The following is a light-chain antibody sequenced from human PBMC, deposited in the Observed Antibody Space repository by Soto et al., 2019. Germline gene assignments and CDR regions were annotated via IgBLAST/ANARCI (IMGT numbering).Light chain of an antibody. Sequence: QSALTQPASVSGSPGQSITISCTGTSSDVGDYNYVSWYQQHPGKAPKLIVYEVSHRLSGVSDRFSGSKSGHTASLPISALHDAYEADYYCSSSITNNIVVFGGGTKLTVL. V-gene: IGLV2-14*01. CDR3: SSSITNNIVV. CDR1: SSDVGDYNY. CDR2: EVS. J-gene: IGLJ2*01.